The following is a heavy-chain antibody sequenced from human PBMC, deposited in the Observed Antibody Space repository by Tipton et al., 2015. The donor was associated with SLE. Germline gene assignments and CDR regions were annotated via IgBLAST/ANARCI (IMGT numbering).Heavy chain of an antibody. Sequence: SLRLSCAVTGFTFSNYGFHWARQRPGKGLEWVTFIRDDGAVRYYADSVKGRFTISRDDSKNTLYLQMNSLRGEDTAIYYCAKEGPENTAAENAFHVWGQGTLVTVSS. CDR1: GFTFSNYG. CDR3: AKEGPENTAAENAFHV. V-gene: IGHV3-30*02. D-gene: IGHD6-13*01. J-gene: IGHJ3*01. CDR2: IRDDGAVR.